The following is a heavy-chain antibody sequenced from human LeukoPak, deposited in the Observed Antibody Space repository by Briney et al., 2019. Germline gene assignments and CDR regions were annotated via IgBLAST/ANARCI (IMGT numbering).Heavy chain of an antibody. CDR3: ASTVSSSWYYFDP. Sequence: ASVKVSCKASGGTFSSYAISWVRQAPGQGLEWMGGISAYNGNTNYAQKLQGRVTMTTDTSTSTAFMELRSLRSDDTAVYYCASTVSSSWYYFDPWGQGTLVTVSS. J-gene: IGHJ5*02. V-gene: IGHV1-18*01. CDR1: GGTFSSYA. CDR2: ISAYNGNT. D-gene: IGHD6-13*01.